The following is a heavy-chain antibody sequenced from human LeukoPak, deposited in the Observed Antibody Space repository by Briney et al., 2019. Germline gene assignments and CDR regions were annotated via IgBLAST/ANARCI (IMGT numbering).Heavy chain of an antibody. J-gene: IGHJ4*02. V-gene: IGHV1-24*01. D-gene: IGHD3-10*01. CDR2: FDPEDGET. CDR1: GYTLTELS. CDR3: ATGPIQGGSPDYYGSGSTRYFDY. Sequence: GASVKVSCQVSGYTLTELSMHWVRQAPGKGLEWMGGFDPEDGETIYAQKFQGRVTMTEDTSTDTAYMELSSLRSEDTAVYYGATGPIQGGSPDYYGSGSTRYFDYWGQGTLVTVSS.